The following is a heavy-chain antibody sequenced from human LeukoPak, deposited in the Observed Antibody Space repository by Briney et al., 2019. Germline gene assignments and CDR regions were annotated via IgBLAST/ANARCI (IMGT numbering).Heavy chain of an antibody. V-gene: IGHV4-39*07. CDR3: ARRGRASFGSGYSSSRGWFDP. Sequence: SETLSLTCTVSGGYISTSNYYWGWIRQSPGKGLEWIGYIYYSGSTYYNPSLKSRVTISVDTSKNQFSLKLSSVTAADTAVYYCARRGRASFGSGYSSSRGWFDPWGQGTLVTVSS. D-gene: IGHD6-6*01. CDR1: GGYISTSNYY. J-gene: IGHJ5*02. CDR2: IYYSGST.